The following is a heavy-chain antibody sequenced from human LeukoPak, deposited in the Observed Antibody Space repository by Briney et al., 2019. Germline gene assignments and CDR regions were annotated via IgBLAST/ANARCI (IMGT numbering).Heavy chain of an antibody. CDR3: ARYDSTDDPFDY. CDR2: VYSSGST. CDR1: GGSISSYY. D-gene: IGHD1-1*01. V-gene: IGHV4-4*07. J-gene: IGHJ4*02. Sequence: SETLSLTCTVSGGSISSYYWNWIRQPAGKGLEWIGRVYSSGSTNYNPSLKSRVTMSVDTSKNQFSLNLNSMTAADTAVYYCARYDSTDDPFDYWGRGTLVTVSS.